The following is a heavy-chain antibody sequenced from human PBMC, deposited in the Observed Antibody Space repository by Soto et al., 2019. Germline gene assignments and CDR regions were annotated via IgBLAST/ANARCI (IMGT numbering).Heavy chain of an antibody. V-gene: IGHV4-30-4*01. CDR3: ARAGPHGVYEWYFDL. J-gene: IGHJ2*01. D-gene: IGHD4-17*01. CDR1: GGSISSGDYY. Sequence: QVQLQESGPGLVKPSQTLSLTCTVSGGSISSGDYYWSWIRQPPGKGLEWIGYIKYSGSTYYNPSLKSRITISVDTSKNQFSLKLSSVTAADTAVYYCARAGPHGVYEWYFDLWGRGTRVTVSS. CDR2: IKYSGST.